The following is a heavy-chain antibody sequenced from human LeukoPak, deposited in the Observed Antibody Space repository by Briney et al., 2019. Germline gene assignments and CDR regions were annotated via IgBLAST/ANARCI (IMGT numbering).Heavy chain of an antibody. CDR1: GYTFTNYA. CDR2: INAGNGNT. CDR3: ARAFWFGEFPRGALDY. Sequence: GASVKVSCKASGYTFTNYAMHWVRQAPGQRLEWMGWINAGNGNTKYSQKFQGRVTITRDTSASTAYMELSSLRSEDTAVYCCARAFWFGEFPRGALDYWGQGTLVTVSS. D-gene: IGHD3-10*01. V-gene: IGHV1-3*01. J-gene: IGHJ4*02.